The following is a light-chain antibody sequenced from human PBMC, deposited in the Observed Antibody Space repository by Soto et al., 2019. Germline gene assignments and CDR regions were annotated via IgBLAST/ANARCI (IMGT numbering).Light chain of an antibody. CDR2: EVS. CDR3: SSYTSSSTWV. CDR1: SSDVGRYNY. V-gene: IGLV2-14*01. Sequence: QSALTQPASVSGSPGQSITISCTGTSSDVGRYNYVSWYQHHPGKAPKLMIYEVSNRPSGVSNRFSGSKSGNTASLTISGLQAEDEADYYYSSYTSSSTWVFGGGTKLTVL. J-gene: IGLJ3*02.